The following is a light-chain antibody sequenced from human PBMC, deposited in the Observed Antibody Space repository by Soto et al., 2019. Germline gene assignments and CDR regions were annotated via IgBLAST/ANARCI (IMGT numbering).Light chain of an antibody. Sequence: EIVLTQSPATLSLSPGERATLSCRASKSVSSYLAWYQHKPGQAPRLLIYDASNRATGIPARFSGSGSGTDFTLTISRLEPEDFAVYYCLHRYNWPLTFGGGTKVEIK. CDR3: LHRYNWPLT. V-gene: IGKV3-11*01. J-gene: IGKJ4*01. CDR1: KSVSSY. CDR2: DAS.